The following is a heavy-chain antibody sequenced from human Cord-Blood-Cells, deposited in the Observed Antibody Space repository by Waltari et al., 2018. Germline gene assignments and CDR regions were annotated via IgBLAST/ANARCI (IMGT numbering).Heavy chain of an antibody. CDR1: GDSIRSRSYY. V-gene: IGHV4-39*01. CDR2: IYYSGST. D-gene: IGHD2-2*02. J-gene: IGHJ4*02. Sequence: QLQLQESGPGLVKPSETLSLTCTVSGDSIRSRSYYWGLISPPPGKGLEWIGSIYYSGSTYYNPSLKSRGTISVDTSKNQFSLKLSSVTAADTAVYYCARQPRYCSSTSCYMWDYWGRGTLVTVSS. CDR3: ARQPRYCSSTSCYMWDY.